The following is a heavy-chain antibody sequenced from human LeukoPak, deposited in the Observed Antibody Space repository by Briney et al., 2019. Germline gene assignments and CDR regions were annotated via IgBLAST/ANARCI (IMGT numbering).Heavy chain of an antibody. V-gene: IGHV4-34*01. CDR2: INHSGST. CDR1: GGSFSGYY. Sequence: PSETLSLTCAVYGGSFSGYYWSWIRQPPGKGLEWIGEINHSGSTNCNPSLKSRVTILVDTSKNQFSLKLSSVTAADTAVYYCARGSGGATHARYYYYGMDVWGQGTTVTVSS. D-gene: IGHD2-15*01. CDR3: ARGSGGATHARYYYYGMDV. J-gene: IGHJ6*02.